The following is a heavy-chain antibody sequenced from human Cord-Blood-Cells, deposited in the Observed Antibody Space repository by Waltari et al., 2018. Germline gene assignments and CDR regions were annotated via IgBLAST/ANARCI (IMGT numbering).Heavy chain of an antibody. J-gene: IGHJ4*02. CDR2: IKGKTDGGTT. CDR1: GFTFSNAW. CDR3: TTPYSSFDY. Sequence: EVQLVESGGGLVKPGGSLRLSCAASGFTFSNAWMSWVRQAPGKGLEWVGRIKGKTDGGTTDYAAPVKGRFTISRDDSKNTLYLQMNSLKTEDTAVYYCTTPYSSFDYWGQGTLVTVSS. D-gene: IGHD5-18*01. V-gene: IGHV3-15*01.